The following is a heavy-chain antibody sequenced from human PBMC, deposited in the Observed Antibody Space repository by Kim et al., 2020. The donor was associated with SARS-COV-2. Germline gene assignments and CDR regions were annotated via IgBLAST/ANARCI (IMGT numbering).Heavy chain of an antibody. CDR3: ARTVMVRGVSCWFDP. D-gene: IGHD3-10*01. J-gene: IGHJ5*02. CDR1: GFTFSDYY. V-gene: IGHV3-11*03. CDR2: ISSSSSYT. Sequence: GGSLRLSCAASGFTFSDYYMSWIRQAPGKGLEWVSYISSSSSYTNYADSVKGRFTISRDNANNSLFLQMNSLRAEDTAVDYCARTVMVRGVSCWFDPWGQGTLVTVSS.